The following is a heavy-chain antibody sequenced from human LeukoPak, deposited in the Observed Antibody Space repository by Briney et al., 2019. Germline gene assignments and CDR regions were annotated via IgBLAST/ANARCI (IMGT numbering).Heavy chain of an antibody. Sequence: SETLSLTCAVSGGSISRNSYYWGWIRQPPGKGLEWIGRIYYSGSTYYNPSLKSRVTISVDTSKNQFSLKLSSVTAADTAVYYCARVGPWVNPDYYYYYMDVWGKGTTVTVSS. CDR2: IYYSGST. CDR3: ARVGPWVNPDYYYYYMDV. D-gene: IGHD1-14*01. J-gene: IGHJ6*03. V-gene: IGHV4-39*01. CDR1: GGSISRNSYY.